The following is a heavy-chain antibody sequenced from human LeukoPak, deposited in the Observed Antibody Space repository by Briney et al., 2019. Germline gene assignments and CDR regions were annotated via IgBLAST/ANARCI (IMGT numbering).Heavy chain of an antibody. Sequence: GGSLRLSCAASGFTFSTHAMHWVRQAPGKGLEWVAFIRHDGNNKYYADSVKGRFTISRDNSRDTLYLQVNSLRPEDTAVYYCTKGDDYGANTRLPKFNWFDPWGQGTLVTVSS. CDR3: TKGDDYGANTRLPKFNWFDP. CDR1: GFTFSTHA. D-gene: IGHD4-23*01. J-gene: IGHJ5*02. CDR2: IRHDGNNK. V-gene: IGHV3-30*02.